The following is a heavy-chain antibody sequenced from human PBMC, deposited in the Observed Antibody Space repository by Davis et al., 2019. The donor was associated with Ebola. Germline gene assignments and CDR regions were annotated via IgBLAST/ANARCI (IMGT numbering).Heavy chain of an antibody. Sequence: PGGSLRLSCAVYGGSLNNYYWSWIRQPPGKGLEWIGEITHSGSTNYKPSLNGRVTISVDTSKNQFSLNLRSVTAAESAVYFCARGSYTVNNYYFDYWGQGALVTVSS. CDR3: ARGSYTVNNYYFDY. CDR2: ITHSGST. CDR1: GGSLNNYY. J-gene: IGHJ4*02. V-gene: IGHV4-34*01. D-gene: IGHD1/OR15-1a*01.